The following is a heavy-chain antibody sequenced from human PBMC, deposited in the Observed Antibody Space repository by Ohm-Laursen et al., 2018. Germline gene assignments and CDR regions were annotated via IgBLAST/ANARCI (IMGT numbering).Heavy chain of an antibody. J-gene: IGHJ3*02. Sequence: GSLRLSCAASGITVSSDYMSWVRQAPGEGLEWVSVIYRDGSGYYADSVKGRFIISRDSSKNSLYLQMDSLRVEDTAVYYCARGGGAYCGGDCLRTFDIWGQGTVVTVSS. D-gene: IGHD2-21*02. CDR2: IYRDGSG. V-gene: IGHV3-53*01. CDR3: ARGGGAYCGGDCLRTFDI. CDR1: GITVSSDY.